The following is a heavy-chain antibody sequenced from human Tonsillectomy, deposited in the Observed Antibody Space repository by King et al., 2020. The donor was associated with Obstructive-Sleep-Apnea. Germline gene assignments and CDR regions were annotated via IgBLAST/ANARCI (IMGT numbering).Heavy chain of an antibody. CDR1: GYTFTNYY. J-gene: IGHJ4*02. CDR2: INPSGGST. D-gene: IGHD2-15*01. Sequence: QLVQSGAEVKKPGASVKVSCKASGYTFTNYYIHWVRQAPGQGLEWMGIINPSGGSTSYAQKFQGRVTMTRDTSTSTVYMELSSLRSEDTAVYYCAREFCSGGRCHYYFDYWDQGTLVTVSS. V-gene: IGHV1-46*01. CDR3: AREFCSGGRCHYYFDY.